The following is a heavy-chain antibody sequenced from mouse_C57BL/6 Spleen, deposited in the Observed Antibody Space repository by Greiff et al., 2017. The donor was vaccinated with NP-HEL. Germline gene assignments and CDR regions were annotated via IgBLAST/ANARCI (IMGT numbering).Heavy chain of an antibody. D-gene: IGHD1-1*01. Sequence: VQLQQSGTVLARPGASVKMSCKTSGYTFTSYWMHWVKQRPGQGLEWIGAIYPGSSDTSYNQKFKGKAKLTAVTSASTAYMELSSLTNEDSAVYYCTRDYYGSRAWFAYWGQGTLVTVSA. CDR2: IYPGSSDT. CDR3: TRDYYGSRAWFAY. J-gene: IGHJ3*01. V-gene: IGHV1-5*01. CDR1: GYTFTSYW.